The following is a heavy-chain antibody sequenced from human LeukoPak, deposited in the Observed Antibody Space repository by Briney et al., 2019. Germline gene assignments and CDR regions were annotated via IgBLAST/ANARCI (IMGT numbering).Heavy chain of an antibody. CDR1: GFTFSDYY. V-gene: IGHV3-20*04. Sequence: PGGSLRLSCAASGFTFSDYYMSWVRQAPGKGLEWVSGINWNGGSTGYADSVKGRFTISRDNAKNSLYLQMNSLRAEDTALYYCARHRGYSYVLYFDYWGQGTLVTVSS. CDR3: ARHRGYSYVLYFDY. D-gene: IGHD5-18*01. CDR2: INWNGGST. J-gene: IGHJ4*02.